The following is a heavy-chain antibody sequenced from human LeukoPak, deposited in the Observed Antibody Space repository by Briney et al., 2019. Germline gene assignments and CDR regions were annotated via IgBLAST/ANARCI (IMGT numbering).Heavy chain of an antibody. V-gene: IGHV1-2*02. CDR3: ARGVLRELRGFDY. CDR2: INPNSGAT. D-gene: IGHD1-7*01. Sequence: ASVKVSCKSSGYTLSDYYMHWVRQAPGQGLEWMRWINPNSGATTYAENFQGRVIMTRDTSISTAYMELTSLRSDDTALYYCARGVLRELRGFDYWGQGTLVTVSS. CDR1: GYTLSDYY. J-gene: IGHJ4*02.